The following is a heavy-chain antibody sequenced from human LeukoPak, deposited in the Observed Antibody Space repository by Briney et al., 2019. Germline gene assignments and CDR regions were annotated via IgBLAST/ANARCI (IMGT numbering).Heavy chain of an antibody. CDR2: ISGSDGST. Sequence: GGSLRPSCAASGFTFSSYAMSWVRQAPGKGLEWVSGISGSDGSTYYADSVKGRFTISRENSKNTLYLQMNSLRAEDTAVYYCAKDSAKKYDDYWGQGTLVTVSS. CDR3: AKDSAKKYDDY. V-gene: IGHV3-23*01. J-gene: IGHJ4*02. D-gene: IGHD2/OR15-2a*01. CDR1: GFTFSSYA.